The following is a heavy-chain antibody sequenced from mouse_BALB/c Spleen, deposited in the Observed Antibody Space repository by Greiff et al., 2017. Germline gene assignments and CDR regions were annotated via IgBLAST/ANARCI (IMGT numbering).Heavy chain of an antibody. D-gene: IGHD2-10*01. Sequence: QVQLKESGPELVKPGASVKISCKASGYTFTDYYINWVKQKPGQGLEWIGWIYPGSGNTKYNEKFKGKATLTVDTSSSTAYMQLSSLTSEDTAVYFCARTYYGNFWFAYWGQGTLVTVSA. J-gene: IGHJ3*01. V-gene: IGHV1-84*02. CDR2: IYPGSGNT. CDR1: GYTFTDYY. CDR3: ARTYYGNFWFAY.